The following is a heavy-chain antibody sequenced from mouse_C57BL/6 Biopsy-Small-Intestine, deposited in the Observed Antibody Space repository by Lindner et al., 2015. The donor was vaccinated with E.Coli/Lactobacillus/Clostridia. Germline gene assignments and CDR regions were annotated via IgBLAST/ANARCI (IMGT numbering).Heavy chain of an antibody. CDR1: GFTFSSYA. Sequence: EVQLQESGGGLVKPGGSLKLSCAASGFTFSSYAMSWVRQTPEKRLEWVATISDGGNYTYYPDNVKGRFTISRDNAKNNLYLQMSHLKSEDTAMYYCARERVYDPFAYWGQGTLVTVSA. CDR3: ARERVYDPFAY. J-gene: IGHJ3*01. V-gene: IGHV5-4*01. CDR2: ISDGGNYT. D-gene: IGHD2-3*01.